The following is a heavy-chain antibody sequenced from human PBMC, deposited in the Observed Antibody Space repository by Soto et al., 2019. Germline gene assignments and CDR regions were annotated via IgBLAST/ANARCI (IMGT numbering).Heavy chain of an antibody. CDR2: INHSGST. J-gene: IGHJ4*02. Sequence: PSETLSLTCAFYGGSFSGYYWSWIRQPPGKGLEWIGEINHSGSTNYNPSLKSRVTISVDTSKNQFSLKLSSVTAADTAVYYCERDRSRLVTYFDYWGQGTLVTVSS. V-gene: IGHV4-34*01. D-gene: IGHD6-19*01. CDR3: ERDRSRLVTYFDY. CDR1: GGSFSGYY.